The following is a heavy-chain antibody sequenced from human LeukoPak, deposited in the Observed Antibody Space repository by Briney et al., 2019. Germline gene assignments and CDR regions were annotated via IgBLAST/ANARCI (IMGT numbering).Heavy chain of an antibody. D-gene: IGHD6-13*01. CDR2: ISGGGGST. CDR1: GFTFSSSA. Sequence: GGSLRLSCAVSGFTFSSSAMTWVRQAPGKGLEWVSVISGGGGSTYYADSVKGRFTISRDNSKNTLYLQMNSLRAEDTAVCYCAKRAGGAALQYYYYGVDVWGQGTTVTVSS. CDR3: AKRAGGAALQYYYYGVDV. V-gene: IGHV3-23*01. J-gene: IGHJ6*02.